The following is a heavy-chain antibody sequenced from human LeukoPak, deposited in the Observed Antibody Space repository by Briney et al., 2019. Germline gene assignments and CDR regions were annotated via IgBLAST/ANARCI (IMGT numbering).Heavy chain of an antibody. CDR3: ARGIMINQIWPAFDY. Sequence: ASVKVSCKASGYTFIGYYIHWVRQAPGQGLEWMGGINPNSGFTNYAQNFQGRVTMTRDTSISTAYMELSRLRSDDTAVYSCARGIMINQIWPAFDYWGQGTLVTVSS. CDR2: INPNSGFT. CDR1: GYTFIGYY. J-gene: IGHJ4*02. D-gene: IGHD3-16*01. V-gene: IGHV1-2*02.